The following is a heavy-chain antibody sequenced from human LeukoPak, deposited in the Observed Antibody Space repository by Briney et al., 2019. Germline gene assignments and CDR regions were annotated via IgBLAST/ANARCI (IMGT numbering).Heavy chain of an antibody. D-gene: IGHD3-22*01. Sequence: SETLSLTCTVSGGSISSYYWSWIRQPAGKGLEWIGLIYTSGSTNYNPSLKSRVTMSVDTSKNQLSLKLSSVTAADTAVYYCARDYYYDSSGYYHPKGFDYWGQGTLVTVSS. CDR1: GGSISSYY. V-gene: IGHV4-4*07. J-gene: IGHJ4*02. CDR3: ARDYYYDSSGYYHPKGFDY. CDR2: IYTSGST.